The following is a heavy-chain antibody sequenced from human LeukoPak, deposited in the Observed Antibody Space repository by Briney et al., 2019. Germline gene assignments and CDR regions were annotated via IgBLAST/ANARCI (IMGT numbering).Heavy chain of an antibody. V-gene: IGHV4-4*07. J-gene: IGHJ4*02. D-gene: IGHD3-22*01. CDR1: GGSISSYY. CDR3: ARAISNDDNSGYYY. CDR2: IYASGST. Sequence: SETLSLTCTVSGGSISSYYWSWIRQPAGKGREWIGRIYASGSTKYNPSLKSRVTMSVDTSKNQFSLKLSSVTAADTAVYYCARAISNDDNSGYYYWGQGTLVTVSS.